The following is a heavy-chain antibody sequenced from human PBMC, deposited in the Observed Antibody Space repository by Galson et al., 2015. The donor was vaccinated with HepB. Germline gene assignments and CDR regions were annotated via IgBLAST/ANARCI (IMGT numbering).Heavy chain of an antibody. Sequence: SVKVSCKASGGTFSSYTISWARQAPGQGLEWMGRIIPILGIANYAQKFQGRVTITADKSTSTAYMELSSLRSEDTAVYYCAREGSDYGHVTFDYWGQGTLVTVSS. V-gene: IGHV1-69*04. CDR3: AREGSDYGHVTFDY. CDR2: IIPILGIA. CDR1: GGTFSSYT. D-gene: IGHD4-17*01. J-gene: IGHJ4*02.